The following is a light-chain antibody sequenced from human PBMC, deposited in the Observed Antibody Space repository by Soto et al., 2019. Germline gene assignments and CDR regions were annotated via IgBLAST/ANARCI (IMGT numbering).Light chain of an antibody. CDR3: ATWNTGLSAGVV. CDR2: DNN. CDR1: NSNIGNNF. Sequence: QSVLTQPPSVAAAPGQRVTISCSGSNSNIGNNFVSWYQQLPGTAPKLLIYDNNRRPSAIPDRFSGSKSGTSATLGISGLQSGDEADYYCATWNTGLSAGVVFGGGTQLTVL. J-gene: IGLJ2*01. V-gene: IGLV1-51*01.